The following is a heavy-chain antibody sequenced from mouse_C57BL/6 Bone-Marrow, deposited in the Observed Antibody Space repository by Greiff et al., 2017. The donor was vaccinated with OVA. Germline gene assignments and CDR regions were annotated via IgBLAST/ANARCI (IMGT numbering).Heavy chain of an antibody. D-gene: IGHD2-4*01. CDR3: AGVSYDYGGGAMDY. V-gene: IGHV12-3*01. J-gene: IGHJ4*01. CDR1: GFPITSGYY. CDR2: ITHSGET. Sequence: KLEESGPGLVKPSQSLFLTCSITGFPITSGYYWIWIRQSPGKPLEWMGYITHSGETFYNPSLQSPISITRETSKNQFFLQLNSVTTEDTAMYYCAGVSYDYGGGAMDYWGQGTSVTVSS.